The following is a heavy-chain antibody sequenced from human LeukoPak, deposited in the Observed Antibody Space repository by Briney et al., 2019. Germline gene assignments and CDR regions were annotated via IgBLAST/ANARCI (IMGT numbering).Heavy chain of an antibody. CDR2: ISGSGGST. J-gene: IGHJ4*02. V-gene: IGHV3-23*01. D-gene: IGHD6-19*01. Sequence: GGSLRLSCAASEFSVGSNYMTWVRQAPGKGLEWVSAISGSGGSTYYADSVKGRFTISRDNSKNTLYLQMNSLRAEDTAVYYCAKDQSSGSVGGLDYWGQGTLVTVSS. CDR1: EFSVGSNY. CDR3: AKDQSSGSVGGLDY.